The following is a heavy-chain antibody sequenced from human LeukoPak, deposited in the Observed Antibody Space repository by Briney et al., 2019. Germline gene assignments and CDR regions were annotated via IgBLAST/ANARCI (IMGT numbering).Heavy chain of an antibody. CDR1: EFTFSSYG. CDR2: IWYDGSNK. V-gene: IGHV3-33*01. Sequence: GGSLRLSCAASEFTFSSYGMHWVRQAPGKGLEWVAVIWYDGSNKYYADSVKGRFTISRDNSKNTLYLQMNSLRAEDTAVYYCARDGYCSSTSCYIGSGYFDYWGQGTLVTVSS. J-gene: IGHJ4*02. CDR3: ARDGYCSSTSCYIGSGYFDY. D-gene: IGHD2-2*03.